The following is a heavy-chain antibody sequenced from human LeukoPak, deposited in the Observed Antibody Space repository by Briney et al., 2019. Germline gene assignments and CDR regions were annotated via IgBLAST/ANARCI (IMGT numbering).Heavy chain of an antibody. V-gene: IGHV3-7*01. J-gene: IGHJ4*02. D-gene: IGHD3-22*01. CDR2: IKQDGTEK. CDR3: ARIYYDSSGQD. CDR1: GFTLSTYW. Sequence: GGSLRLSCAASGFTLSTYWMSWVRQVPGKGLEWVANIKQDGTEKYYVDSVKGRFTISRDNAKNSLYLQMNSLGVEDTAVYYYARIYYDSSGQDWGQGILVTVSS.